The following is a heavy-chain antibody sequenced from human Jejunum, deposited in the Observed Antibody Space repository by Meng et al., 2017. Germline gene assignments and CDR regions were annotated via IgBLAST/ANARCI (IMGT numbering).Heavy chain of an antibody. CDR1: GYTFSDHY. Sequence: QVQLVQYGAEVKKSGASVKVSCKASGYTFSDHYIHWVRQAPGQGLEWMGWTNPDTGGTNYAQKFQGWVTITRDTSISTAYMELRRLRSDDTAVYYCARDAGSFLDYYFDSWGQGTLVTVSS. J-gene: IGHJ4*02. V-gene: IGHV1-2*04. CDR2: TNPDTGGT. D-gene: IGHD1-1*01. CDR3: ARDAGSFLDYYFDS.